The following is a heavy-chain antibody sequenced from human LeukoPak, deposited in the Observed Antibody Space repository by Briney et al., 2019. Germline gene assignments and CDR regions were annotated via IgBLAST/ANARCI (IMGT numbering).Heavy chain of an antibody. Sequence: PSETLSLTCTVSGGSVSSGSYYWSWIRQPPGKGLEWIGYIYYSGSTNYNPSLKSRVTMSVDTSKNQFSLKLSSVTAADTAVYYCARDLGDYGDYGPFDYWGQGTLVTVSS. V-gene: IGHV4-61*01. CDR2: IYYSGST. CDR1: GGSVSSGSYY. J-gene: IGHJ4*02. D-gene: IGHD4-17*01. CDR3: ARDLGDYGDYGPFDY.